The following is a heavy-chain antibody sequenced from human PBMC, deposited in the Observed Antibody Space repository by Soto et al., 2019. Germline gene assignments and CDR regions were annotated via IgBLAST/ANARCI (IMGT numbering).Heavy chain of an antibody. CDR2: IYPGDSDT. CDR1: GYSFTSYW. CDR3: ASSPSLGGGYYSCVMDV. V-gene: IGHV5-51*01. J-gene: IGHJ6*02. Sequence: PGESLKISCKGSGYSFTSYWIGWVRQMPGKGLEWMGIIYPGDSDTRYSPSFQGQVTISADKSISTAYLQWNSLNASDTAIYYCASSPSLGGGYYSCVMDVWGQGTTVTVYS. D-gene: IGHD2-15*01.